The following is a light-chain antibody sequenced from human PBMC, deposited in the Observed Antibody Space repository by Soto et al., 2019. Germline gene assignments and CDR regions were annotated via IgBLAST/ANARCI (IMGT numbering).Light chain of an antibody. CDR2: AAS. J-gene: IGKJ4*01. Sequence: IQLTQSPSSLSASVGDRVTITCRASQDISSSLAWYQQKPGKAPKLLIYAASILQSGVPSRFSGSGFETDFTLTISSLQAEDFARYFRQQFRRYPSTFRGGAQV. CDR3: QQFRRYPST. V-gene: IGKV1-9*01. CDR1: QDISSS.